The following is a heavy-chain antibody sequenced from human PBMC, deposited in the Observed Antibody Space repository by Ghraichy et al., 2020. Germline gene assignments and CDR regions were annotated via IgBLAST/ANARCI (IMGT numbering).Heavy chain of an antibody. V-gene: IGHV4-34*01. Sequence: SETLSLTCAVYGGSFSGYYWSWIRQPPGKGLEWIGEINHSGSTNYNPSLKSRVTISVDTSKNQFSLKLSSVTAADTAVYYCARFSNPTLLWFGELSDAFDIWGQGTMVTVSS. J-gene: IGHJ3*02. CDR3: ARFSNPTLLWFGELSDAFDI. D-gene: IGHD3-10*01. CDR1: GGSFSGYY. CDR2: INHSGST.